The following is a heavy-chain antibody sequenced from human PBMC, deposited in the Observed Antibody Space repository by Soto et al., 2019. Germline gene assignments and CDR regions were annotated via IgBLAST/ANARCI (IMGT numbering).Heavy chain of an antibody. CDR1: GGSFTSNNW. CDR3: ASRDPGTNFDY. J-gene: IGHJ4*02. Sequence: PSETLSLTCAVSGGSFTSNNWWTWVRQPPGQGLEWIGEIYRTGSTNYNPSLKSRVTISLDKSENQFSLRVTSLTAADTAVYYCASRDPGTNFDYWGQGTLVTVSS. CDR2: IYRTGST. V-gene: IGHV4-4*02. D-gene: IGHD1-7*01.